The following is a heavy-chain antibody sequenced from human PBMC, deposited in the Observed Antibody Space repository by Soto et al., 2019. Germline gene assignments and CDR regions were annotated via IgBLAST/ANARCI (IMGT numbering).Heavy chain of an antibody. J-gene: IGHJ4*02. Sequence: SETLSLTCTVSGGSISSSSYYWGWIRQPPGKGLEWIGSINHSGSTNYNPSLKSRVTISVDTSKNQFSLKLSSVTAADTAVYYCASALTPTYSSSWYSPFDYWGQGTLVTVSS. V-gene: IGHV4-39*07. CDR1: GGSISSSSYY. D-gene: IGHD6-13*01. CDR3: ASALTPTYSSSWYSPFDY. CDR2: INHSGST.